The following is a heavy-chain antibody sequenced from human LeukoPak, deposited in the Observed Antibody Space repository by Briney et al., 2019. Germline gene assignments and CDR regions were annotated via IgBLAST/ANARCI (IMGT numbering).Heavy chain of an antibody. Sequence: CLRLSCEASGFTFSSYAMSWVRRAPRKGLEWVSAISGSGGSTYYADSVKGRFTISRDNSKNTLYLQMNSLRAEDTAVYYCAKGHYGDYGIYYYYGMDVWGQGTTVTVSS. D-gene: IGHD4-17*01. CDR1: GFTFSSYA. CDR2: ISGSGGST. CDR3: AKGHYGDYGIYYYYGMDV. V-gene: IGHV3-23*01. J-gene: IGHJ6*02.